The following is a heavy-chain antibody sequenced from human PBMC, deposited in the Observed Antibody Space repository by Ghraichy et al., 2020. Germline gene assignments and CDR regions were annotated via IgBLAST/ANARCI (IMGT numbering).Heavy chain of an antibody. Sequence: SQTLSLTCAISGDSVSSNSAAWNWIRQSPSRGLEWLGRTYYRSKWYNDYTVSVKSRITINPDTSKNQFSLWMNSVTPEDTAVYYCASSNPTQEVFYYWCPRTLVTFSS. D-gene: IGHD1-14*01. V-gene: IGHV6-1*01. CDR3: ASSNPTQEVFYY. CDR1: GDSVSSNSAA. CDR2: TYYRSKWYN. J-gene: IGHJ4*01.